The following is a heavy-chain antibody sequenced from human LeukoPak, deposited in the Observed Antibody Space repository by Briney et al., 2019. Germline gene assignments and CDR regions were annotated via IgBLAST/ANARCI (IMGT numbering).Heavy chain of an antibody. D-gene: IGHD3-9*01. CDR2: FYTSGST. Sequence: SETLSLTCTVSGGSIRSYYWSWIRQPAGKGLEWIGRFYTSGSTNYNPSLKSRVTISVDTSKNQFSLKLRSVTAADTAVYYCARSDWFRGEETPSWGQGTLVTVSS. CDR3: ARSDWFRGEETPS. J-gene: IGHJ5*02. V-gene: IGHV4-4*07. CDR1: GGSIRSYY.